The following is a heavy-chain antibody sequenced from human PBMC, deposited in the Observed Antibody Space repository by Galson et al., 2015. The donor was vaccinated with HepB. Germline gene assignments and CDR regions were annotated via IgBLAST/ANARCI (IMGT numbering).Heavy chain of an antibody. Sequence: SLRLSCAASGFTFSSYGMHWVRQAPGKGLEWVAVIWYDGSNKYYADSVKGRFTISRDNSKNTLYLQMNSLRAEDTAVYYCARGYSSSWYFNWGQGTLVTVSS. J-gene: IGHJ4*02. CDR1: GFTFSSYG. CDR2: IWYDGSNK. V-gene: IGHV3-33*01. CDR3: ARGYSSSWYFN. D-gene: IGHD6-13*01.